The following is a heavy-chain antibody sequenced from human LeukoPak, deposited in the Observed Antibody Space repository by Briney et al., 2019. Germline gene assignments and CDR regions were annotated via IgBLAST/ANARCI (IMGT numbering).Heavy chain of an antibody. CDR2: ISSSSHYM. CDR3: ARGPNGDRWFDP. V-gene: IGHV3-21*01. D-gene: IGHD4-17*01. Sequence: GGSRRLSCAASGFTFSSYSMSWVRQAPGKGLEWVSSISSSSHYMYYADSVKGRFTISRDNAKNTLYLQMNSLRAEDTAVYYCARGPNGDRWFDPWGQGTLVTVAS. J-gene: IGHJ5*02. CDR1: GFTFSSYS.